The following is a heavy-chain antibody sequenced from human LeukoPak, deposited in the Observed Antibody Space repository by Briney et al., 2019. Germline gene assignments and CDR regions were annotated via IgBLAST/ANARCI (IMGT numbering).Heavy chain of an antibody. J-gene: IGHJ4*02. CDR3: ARDGLMEDCSGGSCYWGDFDY. CDR1: GFTFSSYE. Sequence: GGSLRLSCAASGFTFSSYEMNWVRQAPGKGLEWVSYISSSSSTIYYADSVKGRFTISRDNAKNSLYLQMNSLRAEDTAVYYCARDGLMEDCSGGSCYWGDFDYWGQGTLVTVSS. CDR2: ISSSSSTI. V-gene: IGHV3-48*03. D-gene: IGHD2-15*01.